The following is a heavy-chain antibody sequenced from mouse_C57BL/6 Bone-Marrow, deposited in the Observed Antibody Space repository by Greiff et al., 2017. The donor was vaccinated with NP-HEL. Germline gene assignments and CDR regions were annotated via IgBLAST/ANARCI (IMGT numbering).Heavy chain of an antibody. CDR2: IWTGGGT. J-gene: IGHJ4*01. CDR3: ARGYGYDPYAMDY. V-gene: IGHV2-9-1*01. Sequence: VKLQESGPGLVAPSQSLSITCTVSGFSLTSYAISWVRQPPGKGLEWLGVIWTGGGTNYNSALKSRLSISKDNSKSQVFLKMNSLQTDDTARYYCARGYGYDPYAMDYWGQGTSVTVSS. D-gene: IGHD2-2*01. CDR1: GFSLTSYA.